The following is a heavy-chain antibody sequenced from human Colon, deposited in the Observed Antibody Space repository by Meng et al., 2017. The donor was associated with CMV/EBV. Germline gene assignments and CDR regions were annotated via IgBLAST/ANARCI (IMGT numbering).Heavy chain of an antibody. CDR1: GFSFRSYW. CDR3: ASPYDGSGFQPNSATLNL. J-gene: IGHJ2*01. CDR2: SNSDGSST. Sequence: GESLKISCAASGFSFRSYWMHWVRQAPGKGLQWVSRSNSDGSSTTYADFAEGRFTISRDNAKNTLYLHLTNLRADDTALYFCASPYDGSGFQPNSATLNLWGRGTLVTVSS. D-gene: IGHD3-22*01. V-gene: IGHV3-74*01.